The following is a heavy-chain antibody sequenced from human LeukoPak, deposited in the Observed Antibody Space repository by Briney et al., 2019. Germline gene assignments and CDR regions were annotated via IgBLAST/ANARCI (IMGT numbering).Heavy chain of an antibody. J-gene: IGHJ4*02. CDR1: GGSISSSNW. CDR3: ARGGSWYYFDY. Sequence: SGTLSLTCAVSGGSISSSNWWSWVRQPPGKGLEWIGEIYHSGSPNYNPSLKSRVTISVDTSKNQFSLKLSSVTAADTAVYYCARGGSWYYFDYWGQGTLVTVSS. V-gene: IGHV4-4*02. CDR2: IYHSGSP. D-gene: IGHD6-13*01.